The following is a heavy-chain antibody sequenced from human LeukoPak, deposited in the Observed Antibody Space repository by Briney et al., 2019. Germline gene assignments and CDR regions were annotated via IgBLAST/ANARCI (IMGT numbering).Heavy chain of an antibody. CDR3: ARAGGYGLAGSHAFDI. Sequence: KPSETLSLTCTVSGYSISNNFYWAWIRPSPGKGLEWIGSIHHSGSTYYNPSLKSRVTISVDTSKNQFSLKLSFVTAADTAVYYCARAGGYGLAGSHAFDIWGQGTMVTVSS. D-gene: IGHD5-18*01. CDR2: IHHSGST. J-gene: IGHJ3*02. CDR1: GYSISNNFY. V-gene: IGHV4-38-2*02.